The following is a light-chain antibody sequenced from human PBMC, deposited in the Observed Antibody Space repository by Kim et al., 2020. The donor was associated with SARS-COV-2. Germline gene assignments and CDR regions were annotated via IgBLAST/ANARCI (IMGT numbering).Light chain of an antibody. CDR1: ASNIGTDT. CDR2: KNS. J-gene: IGLJ3*02. V-gene: IGLV1-44*01. Sequence: GQTVTISCSGSASNIGTDTVNWFQQLPGTSPKLLIFKNSQRPSGVPDRFSGSKSGTSASLAISGLQSDDEADYYCAAWDDSLSAWVFGGGTRLTVL. CDR3: AAWDDSLSAWV.